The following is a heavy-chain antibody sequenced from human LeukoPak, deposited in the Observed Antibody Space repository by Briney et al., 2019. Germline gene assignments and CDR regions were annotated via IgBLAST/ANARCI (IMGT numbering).Heavy chain of an antibody. CDR2: ISSSGSTI. V-gene: IGHV3-48*03. CDR1: GFTFSSYE. J-gene: IGHJ6*02. CDR3: AKGMTHTYYYYAMDV. Sequence: GGSLRLSCAASGFTFSSYEMNWVRQAPGKGLEWVSYISSSGSTIYYADSVKGRFTISRDNSKNTVYLQMNSLRGEDSAVYYCAKGMTHTYYYYAMDVWGQGTTVTVS.